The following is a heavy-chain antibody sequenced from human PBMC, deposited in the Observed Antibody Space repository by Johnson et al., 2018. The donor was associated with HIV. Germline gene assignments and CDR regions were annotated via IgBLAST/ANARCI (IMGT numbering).Heavy chain of an antibody. CDR2: VSYDGSNK. CDR3: ARVASIALRPDALDI. D-gene: IGHD6-6*01. Sequence: QVHLVESGGGVVQPGRSLRVSCVASGFTLSSYAMHWVRQAPGKGLEWVAVVSYDGSNKYYADSVKGRFTISRDNSKNTLYLQMNSLRADDTAVDYCARVASIALRPDALDIWGQGTMVSVSS. V-gene: IGHV3-30*04. CDR1: GFTLSSYA. J-gene: IGHJ3*02.